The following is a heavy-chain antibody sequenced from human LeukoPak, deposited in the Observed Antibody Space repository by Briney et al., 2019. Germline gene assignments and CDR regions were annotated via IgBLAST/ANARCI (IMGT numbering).Heavy chain of an antibody. Sequence: SETLSLTCNVSGGSISSYYWTWIRQPAGKGLEWIGHMHTSGNTNYSPSLKSRITMSVDTSKNQFSLKLSSVTAADTAVYYCAREGGQERYFDCWGQGTLVTVSS. V-gene: IGHV4-4*07. CDR3: AREGGQERYFDC. J-gene: IGHJ4*02. CDR2: MHTSGNT. CDR1: GGSISSYY.